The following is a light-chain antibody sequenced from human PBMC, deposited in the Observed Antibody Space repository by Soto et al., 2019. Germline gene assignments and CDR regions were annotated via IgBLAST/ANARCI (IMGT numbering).Light chain of an antibody. J-gene: IGKJ5*01. Sequence: EIVMTQSPATLSVSPGERATLSCRASQSISSKLGWYQQRPGQAPRLLIYGASTRATGIPARFSGSGSGPAFTLTISSLQSEDSAVYYCEQYNSWTTFTFGQGTRLEIK. CDR1: QSISSK. V-gene: IGKV3-15*01. CDR2: GAS. CDR3: EQYNSWTTFT.